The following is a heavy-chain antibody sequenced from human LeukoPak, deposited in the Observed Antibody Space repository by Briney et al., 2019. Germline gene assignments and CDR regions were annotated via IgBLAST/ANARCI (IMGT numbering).Heavy chain of an antibody. D-gene: IGHD4-17*01. V-gene: IGHV3-21*01. CDR1: GFTFTTYG. Sequence: GGSLRLSCEASGFTFTTYGMTWVRQAPGKGLEWVSIISSGSSAIFSADALKGRFTISRDDAKNLLYLDMNSLRAEDTAVYYCARGHTAVTRHFDFWGQGTLVTVSS. J-gene: IGHJ4*02. CDR3: ARGHTAVTRHFDF. CDR2: ISSGSSAI.